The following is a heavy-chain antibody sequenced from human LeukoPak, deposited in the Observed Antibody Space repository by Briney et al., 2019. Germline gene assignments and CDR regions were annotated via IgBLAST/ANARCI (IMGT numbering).Heavy chain of an antibody. CDR2: IYSGGST. CDR1: GFTVSSNY. J-gene: IGHJ6*02. V-gene: IGHV3-66*01. D-gene: IGHD6-13*01. Sequence: GGSLRLSCAASGFTVSSNYMSWVRQAPGKGLEWVSVIYSGGSTYYADSVKGRFTISRDNSKNTLYLQMNSLRAEDTAVYYCAREAATIAAAGYYYGMDVWGQGTTVTVSS. CDR3: AREAATIAAAGYYYGMDV.